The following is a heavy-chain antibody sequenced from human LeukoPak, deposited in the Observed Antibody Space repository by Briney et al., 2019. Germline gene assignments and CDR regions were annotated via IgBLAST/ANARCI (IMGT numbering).Heavy chain of an antibody. D-gene: IGHD5-18*01. J-gene: IGHJ6*03. V-gene: IGHV4-59*12. Sequence: SETLSLTCTVSGGSISSYYWSWIRQPPGKGLEWIGYIYYSGSTNYNPSLKSRVTMSVDTSKNQFSLKLSSVTAADTAVYYCARLGYSYGLTSYYYYYMDVWGKGTTVTVSS. CDR2: IYYSGST. CDR1: GGSISSYY. CDR3: ARLGYSYGLTSYYYYYMDV.